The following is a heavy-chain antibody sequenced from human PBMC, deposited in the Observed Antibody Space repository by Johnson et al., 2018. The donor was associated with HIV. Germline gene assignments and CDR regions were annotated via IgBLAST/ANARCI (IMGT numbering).Heavy chain of an antibody. D-gene: IGHD6-13*01. CDR1: GFIFNSYG. CDR3: ARPVIAADDAFDI. CDR2: IRYDGRNK. V-gene: IGHV3-30*02. Sequence: QVQLVESGGGLMQPGGSLRLSCAASGFIFNSYGMHWVRQAPGKGLEWVAFIRYDGRNKYYADSVKGRFTISRDNSKNKLYLQMNSLIPEDTAVYYCARPVIAADDAFDIWGQGTMVTVSS. J-gene: IGHJ3*02.